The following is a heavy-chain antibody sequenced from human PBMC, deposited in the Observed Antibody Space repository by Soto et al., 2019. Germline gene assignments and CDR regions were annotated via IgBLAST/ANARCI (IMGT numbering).Heavy chain of an antibody. CDR2: INAGNGNT. V-gene: IGHV1-3*05. D-gene: IGHD1-26*01. CDR3: ATDRSRIVGATPHFDY. CDR1: GYTFTSYA. Sequence: QVQLVQSGAEEKKPGASVKVSCKASGYTFTSYAMHWVRQAPGQRLEWMGWINAGNGNTKYSQKFQGRVTITRDTSASTAYMELSSLRSEDTAVYYCATDRSRIVGATPHFDYWGQGTLVTVSS. J-gene: IGHJ4*02.